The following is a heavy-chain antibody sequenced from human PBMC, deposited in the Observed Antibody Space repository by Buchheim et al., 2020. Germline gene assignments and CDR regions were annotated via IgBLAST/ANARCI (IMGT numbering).Heavy chain of an antibody. D-gene: IGHD6-6*01. CDR1: GYTFTNYN. Sequence: QVQLVQSGAEVQKPGASVKVSCKTSGYTFTNYNIHWVRQAPGQGLEWMGIIYPTGGSTSYTPKIQGRVTMPRDTATGTVDMELSSLRSDDTAVYYCARDESSSSFGYWGQRTL. J-gene: IGHJ4*02. CDR2: IYPTGGST. V-gene: IGHV1-46*01. CDR3: ARDESSSSFGY.